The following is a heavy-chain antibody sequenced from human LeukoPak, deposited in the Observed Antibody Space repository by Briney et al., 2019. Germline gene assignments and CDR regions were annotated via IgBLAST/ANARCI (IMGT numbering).Heavy chain of an antibody. Sequence: SETLSLTCAVYGGSFSGYYWSWIRQPPGKGLEWIGEINHSGSTNYNPSLKSRVTISVDTSKNQFSLKLNSVTAAGTAVYYCARGPADYGCDYWGQGALVTVSS. D-gene: IGHD4-17*01. CDR3: ARGPADYGCDY. CDR2: INHSGST. CDR1: GGSFSGYY. V-gene: IGHV4-34*01. J-gene: IGHJ4*02.